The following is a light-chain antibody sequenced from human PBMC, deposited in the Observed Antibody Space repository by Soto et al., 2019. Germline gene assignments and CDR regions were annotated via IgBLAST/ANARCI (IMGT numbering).Light chain of an antibody. Sequence: EIVLTQSPGTLSLSPGERATLSCRASQSVSSSYLAWYQQKPGQAPRLLIYGASSRATGIPDRFSGSGSGTDFTLTISRVEPEAFAVYYCHQYGTLYTFGQGTKLEIK. CDR2: GAS. J-gene: IGKJ2*01. CDR1: QSVSSSY. CDR3: HQYGTLYT. V-gene: IGKV3-20*01.